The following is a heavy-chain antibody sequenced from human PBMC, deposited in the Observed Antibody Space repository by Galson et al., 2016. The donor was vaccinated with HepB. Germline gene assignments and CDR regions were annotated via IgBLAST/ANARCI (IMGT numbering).Heavy chain of an antibody. Sequence: SETLSLTCDVSGASISDSNWWTWVRQVPGKGLEWIGKIYHTGTSNNNPFLNSRFTLSVDKSRNQFSLNVTSVTAADTAVYYCARAAIIPGARMVFDPWGQGTLVTVSS. J-gene: IGHJ5*02. CDR2: IYHTGTS. V-gene: IGHV4-4*02. D-gene: IGHD2-2*01. CDR3: ARAAIIPGARMVFDP. CDR1: GASISDSNW.